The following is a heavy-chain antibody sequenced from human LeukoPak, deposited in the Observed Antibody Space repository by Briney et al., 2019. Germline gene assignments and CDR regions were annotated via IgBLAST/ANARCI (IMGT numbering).Heavy chain of an antibody. Sequence: SETVSLTCTVSGGSISSSRYYWGWIRQPPGKGLERIGTIYYTGTTYYNPSLKSRVTISVDTSKTQFSLNLNSVTAADTAVYFCARGGYCSRDCYSHYFDYWGQRTLVTVSS. CDR3: ARGGYCSRDCYSHYFDY. J-gene: IGHJ4*02. D-gene: IGHD2-21*02. CDR2: IYYTGTT. CDR1: GGSISSSRYY. V-gene: IGHV4-39*07.